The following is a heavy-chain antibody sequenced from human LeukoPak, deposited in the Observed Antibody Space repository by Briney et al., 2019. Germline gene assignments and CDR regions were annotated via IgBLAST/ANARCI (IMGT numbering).Heavy chain of an antibody. CDR1: GFTFSSYE. CDR3: AKDQSSGYYKTFDY. J-gene: IGHJ4*02. D-gene: IGHD3-22*01. Sequence: PGGSLRLSCAASGFTFSSYEMNWVRQAPGKGLEWLSYISSSGSTISYADSVKGRFTISRDNSKNTLYLQMNSLRAEDTAVYYCAKDQSSGYYKTFDYWGQGTLVTVSS. CDR2: ISSSGSTI. V-gene: IGHV3-48*03.